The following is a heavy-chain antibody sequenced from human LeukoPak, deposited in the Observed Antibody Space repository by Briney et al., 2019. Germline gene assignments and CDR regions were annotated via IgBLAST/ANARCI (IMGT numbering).Heavy chain of an antibody. Sequence: GGSLRLSCAASGFTFSNYATSWVRQAPGKGLEWVSAISGSGGSTYYPDSVKGRFSISRDNSKNTLYLQMNSLRADDTAVYYCAKASSGWSYYYYYMDVWGKGTPVTVSS. CDR2: ISGSGGST. CDR3: AKASSGWSYYYYYMDV. V-gene: IGHV3-23*01. D-gene: IGHD6-19*01. J-gene: IGHJ6*03. CDR1: GFTFSNYA.